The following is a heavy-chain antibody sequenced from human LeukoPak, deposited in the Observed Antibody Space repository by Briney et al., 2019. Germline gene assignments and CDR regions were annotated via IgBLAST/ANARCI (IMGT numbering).Heavy chain of an antibody. CDR2: IRYDGSNK. CDR3: ARTHSSSWGITDY. J-gene: IGHJ4*02. V-gene: IGHV3-30*02. CDR1: GFTFRSHG. D-gene: IGHD3-22*01. Sequence: GGSLRLSCAASGFTFRSHGMHWVRQAPGKGLEWVAFIRYDGSNKYYADSVKGRFAISRDNSKNTLYLQMNSLRAEDTAVYYCARTHSSSWGITDYWGQGTLVTVSS.